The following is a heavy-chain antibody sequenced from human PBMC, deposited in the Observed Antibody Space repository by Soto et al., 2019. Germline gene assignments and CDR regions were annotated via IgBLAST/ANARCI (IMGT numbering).Heavy chain of an antibody. J-gene: IGHJ5*02. D-gene: IGHD1-26*01. V-gene: IGHV3-74*01. CDR3: AKVASGSYDWFDP. CDR1: KFSFSGYW. Sequence: EVQLVESGGGLVQPGGSLRLSCAASKFSFSGYWMHWVRQAPGKGLMWVSRVNPDGSTTTYADSVKGRFTISRDNAKNTVCLQMNSLRADDTAVYYCAKVASGSYDWFDPWGQGTLVTVSS. CDR2: VNPDGSTT.